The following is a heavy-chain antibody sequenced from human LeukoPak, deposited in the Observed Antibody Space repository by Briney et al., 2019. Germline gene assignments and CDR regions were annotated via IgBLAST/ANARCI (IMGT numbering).Heavy chain of an antibody. V-gene: IGHV3-30-3*01. CDR3: AKGRRYSDRDDAFDI. J-gene: IGHJ3*02. CDR2: ISYDGSNK. CDR1: GFTFSSYA. D-gene: IGHD1-26*01. Sequence: PGGSLRLSCAASGFTFSSYAMHWVRQAPGKGLEWVAVISYDGSNKYYADSVKGRFTISRDNSKNTLYLQMNSLRAEDTAVYYCAKGRRYSDRDDAFDIWGQGTMVTVSS.